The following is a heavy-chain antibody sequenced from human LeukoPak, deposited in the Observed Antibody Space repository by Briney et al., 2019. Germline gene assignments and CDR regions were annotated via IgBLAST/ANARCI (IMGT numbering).Heavy chain of an antibody. CDR1: GFFFSSYA. CDR2: ISGSGGST. D-gene: IGHD3-10*01. Sequence: PGGSLRLSCAASGFFFSSYAMSWVRQAPGKGLEWVSAISGSGGSTYYADSVKGRFTISRDNSKNTLYLQMNSLRAEDTAVYYCAKDSLLWFGELLSPDAFDIWGQGTMVTVSS. V-gene: IGHV3-23*01. J-gene: IGHJ3*02. CDR3: AKDSLLWFGELLSPDAFDI.